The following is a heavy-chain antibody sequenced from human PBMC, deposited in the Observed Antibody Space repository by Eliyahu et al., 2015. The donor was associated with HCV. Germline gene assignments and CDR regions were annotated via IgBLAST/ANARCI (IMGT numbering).Heavy chain of an antibody. V-gene: IGHV3-23*01. CDR2: ISDTSX. CDR1: GXTFSXXA. Sequence: EVQLLESGGGLVQPGGSLRLSXAAXGXTFSXXAMSWVRQXPGKGLEWVSTISDTSXYYADSVKGRFTLSRDNSRNTLYLQMNSLRAEDTAVYYCAKSTLVANYYYGMDVWGKGTTITVSS. J-gene: IGHJ6*04. D-gene: IGHD2-15*01. CDR3: AKSTLVANYYYGMDV.